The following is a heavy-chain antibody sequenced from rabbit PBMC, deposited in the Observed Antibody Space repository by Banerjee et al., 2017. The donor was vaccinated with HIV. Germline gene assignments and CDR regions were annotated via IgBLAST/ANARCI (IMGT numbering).Heavy chain of an antibody. CDR2: VGVGGGAT. V-gene: IGHV1S45*01. J-gene: IGHJ4*01. Sequence: QEQLVESGGGLVQPEGSLTLTCTASGFSFSSSYWMCWVRQAPGKGLEWSACVGVGGGATYYASWAKGRFTISKTSSTTVTLQMTSLTAADTATYFCARTGSGDYLLANNLWGQGTLVTVS. CDR1: GFSFSSSYW. CDR3: ARTGSGDYLLANNL. D-gene: IGHD8-1*01.